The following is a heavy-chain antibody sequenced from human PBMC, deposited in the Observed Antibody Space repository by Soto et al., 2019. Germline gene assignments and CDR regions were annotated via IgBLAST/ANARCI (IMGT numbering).Heavy chain of an antibody. V-gene: IGHV3-53*01. CDR3: ARAGVTPHFFDY. Sequence: GGSLRLSCAASGFSVRTNYMSWVRQAPGKGLDWVSVFESGGSIYYADSVKGRFIISRDYAKNTVDLQMNSLRVEDTAVYYCARAGVTPHFFDYWGQGTLVTVSS. CDR1: GFSVRTNY. CDR2: FESGGSI. J-gene: IGHJ4*02. D-gene: IGHD3-3*02.